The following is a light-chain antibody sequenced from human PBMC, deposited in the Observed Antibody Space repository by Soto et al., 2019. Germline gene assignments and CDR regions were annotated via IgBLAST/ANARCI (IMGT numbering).Light chain of an antibody. CDR2: GTS. V-gene: IGKV3-15*01. CDR1: QSVSSN. J-gene: IGKJ1*01. Sequence: EIVMTQSPGTLSGSPGDTVTLSCRASQSVSSNLAWYQQNPGQAPRLLIYGTSTRATGVPTRFSGSGSGTEFTLTISSLQSEDFAIFYCQQYDQWPGTFGQGTKVEIK. CDR3: QQYDQWPGT.